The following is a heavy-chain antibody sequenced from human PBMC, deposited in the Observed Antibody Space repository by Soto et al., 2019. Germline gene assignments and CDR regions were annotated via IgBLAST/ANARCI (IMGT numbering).Heavy chain of an antibody. CDR3: ARDARVAVAALFDP. CDR2: ISSSSSYI. CDR1: GFTFSSYS. V-gene: IGHV3-21*01. D-gene: IGHD6-19*01. Sequence: GGSLRLSCAASGFTFSSYSMNWVRQAPGKGLEWVSSISSSSSYIYYADSVKGRFTISRDNAKNSLYLQMNSLRAEDTVVYYCARDARVAVAALFDPWGQGTLVTVSS. J-gene: IGHJ5*02.